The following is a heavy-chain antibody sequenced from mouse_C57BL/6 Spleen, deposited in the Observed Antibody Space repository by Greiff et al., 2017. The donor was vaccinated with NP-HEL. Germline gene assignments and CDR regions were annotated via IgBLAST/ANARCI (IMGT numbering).Heavy chain of an antibody. D-gene: IGHD2-4*01. CDR3: AGLYYDCAEFAY. CDR1: GFTFSSYA. CDR2: ISDGGSYT. J-gene: IGHJ3*01. Sequence: EVKLMESGGGLVKPGGSLKLSCAASGFTFSSYAMSWVRQTPEKRLEWVATISDGGSYTYYPDNVKGRFTISRDNAKNNLYLQKSHLKSEDTAMYYCAGLYYDCAEFAYWGQGTLVTVSA. V-gene: IGHV5-4*03.